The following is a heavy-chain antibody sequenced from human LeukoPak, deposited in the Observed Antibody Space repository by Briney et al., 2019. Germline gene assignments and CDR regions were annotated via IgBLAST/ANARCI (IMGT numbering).Heavy chain of an antibody. CDR2: IYYSGST. Sequence: PGGSLRLSCAASGFTFSSYGMSWVRQPPGKGLEWIGSIYYSGSTYYNPSLKSRVTISVDASKNQFSLKLSSVTAADTAVYYCAREEYSSYSWGQGTLVTVSS. CDR1: GFTFSSYG. J-gene: IGHJ4*02. V-gene: IGHV4-39*07. CDR3: AREEYSSYS. D-gene: IGHD6-6*01.